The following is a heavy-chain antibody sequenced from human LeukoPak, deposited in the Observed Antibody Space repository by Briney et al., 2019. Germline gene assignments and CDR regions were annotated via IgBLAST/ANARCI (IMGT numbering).Heavy chain of an antibody. Sequence: GGSLRLSCAASGFTFSSYSMNWVRQAPGKGLEWVSSISSSSSDIYYADSLKGRFTISRDNAKNPLYLQMNSLRAEDTAVYYCAKLSGWYFDRWGRGTLVTVSS. CDR2: ISSSSSDI. CDR1: GFTFSSYS. V-gene: IGHV3-21*01. CDR3: AKLSGWYFDR. J-gene: IGHJ2*01. D-gene: IGHD2-15*01.